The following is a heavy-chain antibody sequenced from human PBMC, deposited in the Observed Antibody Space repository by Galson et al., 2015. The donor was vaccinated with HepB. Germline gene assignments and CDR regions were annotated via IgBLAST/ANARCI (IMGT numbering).Heavy chain of an antibody. Sequence: PALVKPTPPLTLTCTFSGFSLSTSGVGVGWIRQPPGKALEWLALIYWDDDQRYGPSLKSRLTITKDTSKNQVVLTMTNMDPVDTATYYCAHRGPWKYCIDGTCYPVGYFDYWGQGTLVTVSS. D-gene: IGHD2-15*01. CDR1: GFSLSTSGVG. V-gene: IGHV2-5*05. CDR3: AHRGPWKYCIDGTCYPVGYFDY. CDR2: IYWDDDQ. J-gene: IGHJ4*02.